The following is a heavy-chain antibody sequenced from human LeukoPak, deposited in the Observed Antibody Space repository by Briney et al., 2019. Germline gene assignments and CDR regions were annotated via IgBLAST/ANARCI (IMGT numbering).Heavy chain of an antibody. D-gene: IGHD3-22*01. J-gene: IGHJ4*02. CDR3: ARAAGGYYFGLNNRPSYFDY. Sequence: GGSLRLSCAASGFTFSSYSMNWVRQAPGKGLEWVSSISSSSSYIYYADSVKGRFTISRDNAKNSLYLQMNSLRAEDTAVYYCARAAGGYYFGLNNRPSYFDYWGQGTLVTVSS. CDR2: ISSSSSYI. V-gene: IGHV3-21*01. CDR1: GFTFSSYS.